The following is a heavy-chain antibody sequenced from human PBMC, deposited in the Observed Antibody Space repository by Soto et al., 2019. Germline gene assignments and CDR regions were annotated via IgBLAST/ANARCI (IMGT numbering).Heavy chain of an antibody. V-gene: IGHV3-74*01. J-gene: IGHJ4*02. CDR1: GFTLSNYW. CDR3: GRGAYGDPVDF. D-gene: IGHD4-17*01. Sequence: GGSLRLSCAASGFTLSNYWMHWARQAPGKGLVWVSRMNPEVTTISYADSVKGRFTISRDNARDTLHLEMNSLRADDTAVYYCGRGAYGDPVDFWGRGTLVTVSS. CDR2: MNPEVTTI.